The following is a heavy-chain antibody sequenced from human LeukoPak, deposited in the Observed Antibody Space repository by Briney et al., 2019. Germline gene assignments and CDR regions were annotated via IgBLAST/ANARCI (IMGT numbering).Heavy chain of an antibody. J-gene: IGHJ4*02. Sequence: PGGSLRLSCAASGFTFSSDAMHWVRQAPGKGLEWVAVISYDGSNKYYADSVKGRFTISRDNSKNTLYLQMNSLRAEDTAVYYCAREGITVTSDAGLDYWGQGTLVTVSS. CDR2: ISYDGSNK. CDR3: AREGITVTSDAGLDY. D-gene: IGHD4-17*01. V-gene: IGHV3-30-3*01. CDR1: GFTFSSDA.